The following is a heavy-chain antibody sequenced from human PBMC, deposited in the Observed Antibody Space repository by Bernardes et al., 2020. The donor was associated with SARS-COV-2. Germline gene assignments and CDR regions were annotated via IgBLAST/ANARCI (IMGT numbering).Heavy chain of an antibody. CDR3: AKDTLGAYSGSYDQSEAIDY. D-gene: IGHD1-26*01. J-gene: IGHJ4*02. CDR1: GFTFDDYT. Sequence: GGSLRLSCAASGFTFDDYTMHWVRQAPGKGLEWVSLISWDGGSTYYADSVKGRFTISRDNSKNSLYLQMNSLRTEDTALYYCAKDTLGAYSGSYDQSEAIDYWGQGNLVTVSS. CDR2: ISWDGGST. V-gene: IGHV3-43*01.